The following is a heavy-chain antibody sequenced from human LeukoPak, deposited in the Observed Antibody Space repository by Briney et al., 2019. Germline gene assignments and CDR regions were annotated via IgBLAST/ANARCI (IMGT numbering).Heavy chain of an antibody. V-gene: IGHV1-2*02. CDR2: INPNSGGT. CDR1: GYTFTGYY. D-gene: IGHD6-6*01. CDR3: ARGLEYSSSPNDY. J-gene: IGHJ4*02. Sequence: EASVKVSCKASGYTFTGYYMHWVRQAPGQGLEWMGWINPNSGGTNYAQKFQGRVTMTRDTSISTAYMELSRLRSDDTAVYYCARGLEYSSSPNDYWGQGTLVTVSS.